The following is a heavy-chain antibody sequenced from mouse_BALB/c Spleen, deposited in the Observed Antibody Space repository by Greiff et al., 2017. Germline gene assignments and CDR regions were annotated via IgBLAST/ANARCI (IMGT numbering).Heavy chain of an antibody. Sequence: VQLQESGAELAKPGASVKMSCKASGYTFTSYWMHWVKQRPGQGLEWIGYINPSTGYTEYNQKFKDKATLTADKSSSTAYMQLSSLTSEDTAVYYCARLREYDKDWYFDVWGAGTTVTVSS. J-gene: IGHJ1*01. D-gene: IGHD2-10*02. CDR3: ARLREYDKDWYFDV. CDR1: GYTFTSYW. CDR2: INPSTGYT. V-gene: IGHV1-7*01.